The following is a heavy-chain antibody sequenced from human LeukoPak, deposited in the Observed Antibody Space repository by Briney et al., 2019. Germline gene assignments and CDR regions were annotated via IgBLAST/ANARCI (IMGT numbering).Heavy chain of an antibody. Sequence: PSETLSLTCAVYGGSFSGCYWSWIRQPPGKGLEWIGEINHSGSTNYNPSLKSRVTISVDTSKNQFSLKLSSVTAADTAVYYCARGPLLYYYDSSGYSDYWGQGTLVTVSS. V-gene: IGHV4-34*01. CDR3: ARGPLLYYYDSSGYSDY. J-gene: IGHJ4*02. CDR1: GGSFSGCY. CDR2: INHSGST. D-gene: IGHD3-22*01.